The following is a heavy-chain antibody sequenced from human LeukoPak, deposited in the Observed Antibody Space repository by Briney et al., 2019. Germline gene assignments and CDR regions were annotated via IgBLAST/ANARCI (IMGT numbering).Heavy chain of an antibody. CDR3: STTVPNVVATMITDY. V-gene: IGHV3-53*01. CDR1: GFTVSSNY. Sequence: AGGSLRLSCAASGFTVSSNYMSWVRQAPGKGLEWASVIYSDGRTYYADSVKGRFTISRDNSKNTVYLQMNSLRDEDTAMYYCSTTVPNVVATMITDYWGQGTLVTVSS. CDR2: IYSDGRT. D-gene: IGHD5-12*01. J-gene: IGHJ4*02.